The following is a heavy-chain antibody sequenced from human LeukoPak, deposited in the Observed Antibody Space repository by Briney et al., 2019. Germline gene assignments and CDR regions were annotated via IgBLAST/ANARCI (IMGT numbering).Heavy chain of an antibody. Sequence: GGSLRLSCAASGFTFSSYAMHWVRQAPGKGLEWVAVISYDGSNKYYADSVKGRFTISRDNSKNTLYLQMNSLRAEDTAVYYCARWDQLNSSSFDMEGEESLVTVS. J-gene: IGHJ3*02. CDR1: GFTFSSYA. V-gene: IGHV3-30-3*01. CDR2: ISYDGSNK. D-gene: IGHD2-2*01. CDR3: ARWDQLNSSSFDM.